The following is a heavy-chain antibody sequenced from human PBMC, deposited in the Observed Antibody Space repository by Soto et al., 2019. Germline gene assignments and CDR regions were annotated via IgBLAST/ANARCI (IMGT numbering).Heavy chain of an antibody. CDR1: GFTFINTD. Sequence: SLILSFAFSGFTFINTDITVVLQPPGKGLECVSVIYTAGGTNYADSVKGRFIISRDNSKNTLYLQMNSLRAEDKAVYYCATDLKVAKGGIDTWGQGTLVTVSS. CDR2: IYTAGGT. CDR3: ATDLKVAKGGIDT. J-gene: IGHJ5*02. V-gene: IGHV3-53*01. D-gene: IGHD2-15*01.